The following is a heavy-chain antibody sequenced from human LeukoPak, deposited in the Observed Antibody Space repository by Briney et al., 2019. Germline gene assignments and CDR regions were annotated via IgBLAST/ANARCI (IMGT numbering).Heavy chain of an antibody. Sequence: GGSLRLSCAASGFTFSSYWMSWVRQAPGKGLEWVANIKQDGSEKYYVDSVKGRFTISRDNAKNSLYLQMSSLRAEDTAIYYCARELRPDPYIASWYNYWGQGTLVTVSS. J-gene: IGHJ4*02. CDR2: IKQDGSEK. CDR3: ARELRPDPYIASWYNY. CDR1: GFTFSSYW. D-gene: IGHD6-13*01. V-gene: IGHV3-7*01.